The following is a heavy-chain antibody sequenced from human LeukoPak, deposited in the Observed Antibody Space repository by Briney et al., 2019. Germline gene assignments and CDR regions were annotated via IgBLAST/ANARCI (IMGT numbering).Heavy chain of an antibody. V-gene: IGHV3-23*01. Sequence: GGSLRLFCVASGFPFTPNAMNWVRQAPGKGLEWVSGIGGDGRSHYTGSVKGRFTISRDNSKNTIYLQMNSLRAEDTAIYYCAKDLHNWSGIDYWGLGTLVTVSS. CDR2: IGGDGRS. CDR3: AKDLHNWSGIDY. CDR1: GFPFTPNA. D-gene: IGHD3-3*01. J-gene: IGHJ4*02.